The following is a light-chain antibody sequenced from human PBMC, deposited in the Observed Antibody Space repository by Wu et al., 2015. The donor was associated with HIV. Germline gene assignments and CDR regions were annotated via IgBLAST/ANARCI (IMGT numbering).Light chain of an antibody. Sequence: DIQMTQSPSSLSASVGDRVTITCRASQSISSSLNWYQHKPGKAPKLLIYAASSLQSGVPSRFTGSGSGTDFTLTISSLQPEDFATYYCQQSYSLPRLSFGGGTKVEIK. CDR2: AAS. V-gene: IGKV1-39*01. J-gene: IGKJ4*01. CDR3: QQSYSLPRLS. CDR1: QSISSS.